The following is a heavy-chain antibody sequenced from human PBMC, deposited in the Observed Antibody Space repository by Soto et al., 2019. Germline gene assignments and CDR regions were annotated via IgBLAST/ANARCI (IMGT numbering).Heavy chain of an antibody. J-gene: IGHJ6*03. CDR1: SGSISSSNW. CDR2: IYHSGST. D-gene: IGHD2-2*01. CDR3: AREYCSSTSCYEWTHRTRYYMDV. V-gene: IGHV4-4*02. Sequence: QVQLQESGPGLVKPSGTLSLTCAVSSGSISSSNWWSWVRQPPGKGLEWIGEIYHSGSTNYNPSLKSRVTISVDKSKNQFSLKLSSVTAADTAVYYCAREYCSSTSCYEWTHRTRYYMDVWGKGTTVTVSS.